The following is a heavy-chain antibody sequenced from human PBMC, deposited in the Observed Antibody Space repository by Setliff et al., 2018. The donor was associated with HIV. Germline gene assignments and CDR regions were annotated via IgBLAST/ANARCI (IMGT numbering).Heavy chain of an antibody. D-gene: IGHD6-6*01. V-gene: IGHV1-46*01. Sequence: GASVKVSCKASGYTFTNYYIHWVRQAPGQGLEWLGMVNPSGGSTAYAQKFQGRVTMTRDTSTSTVYMELSSLRSEDTAVYYCARDPAPSSSASYFQHWGQGTPVTVSS. CDR2: VNPSGGST. CDR3: ARDPAPSSSASYFQH. J-gene: IGHJ1*01. CDR1: GYTFTNYY.